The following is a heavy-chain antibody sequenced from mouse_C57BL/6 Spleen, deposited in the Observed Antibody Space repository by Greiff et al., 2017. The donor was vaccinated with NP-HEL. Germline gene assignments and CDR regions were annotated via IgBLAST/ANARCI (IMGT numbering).Heavy chain of an antibody. CDR2: ISYDGSN. V-gene: IGHV3-6*01. D-gene: IGHD2-4*01. J-gene: IGHJ3*01. CDR1: GYSITSCYY. CDR3: ARGDYDAWFAY. Sequence: EVQLQESGPGLVKPSQSLSLTCSVTGYSITSCYYWNWIRQFPGNKLEWMGYISYDGSNNYNPSLKNRISITRDTSKNQFFLKLNSVTTEDTATYYCARGDYDAWFAYWGQGTLVTVSA.